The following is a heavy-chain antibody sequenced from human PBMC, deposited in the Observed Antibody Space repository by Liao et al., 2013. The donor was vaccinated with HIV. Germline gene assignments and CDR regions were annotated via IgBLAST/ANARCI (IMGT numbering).Heavy chain of an antibody. D-gene: IGHD4-23*01. CDR1: GGSINSNY. Sequence: QVQLQESGPGLVKPSETLSLTCTVSGGSINSNYWSWIRRPAGKGLEWIGRIYFSGNTDYSPSLKSRVTISLDTSKNQFSLRLTSVTAADTALYYCARGAYGANSLGAFDIWGQGTVVTVSS. CDR3: ARGAYGANSLGAFDI. V-gene: IGHV4-4*07. CDR2: IYFSGNT. J-gene: IGHJ3*02.